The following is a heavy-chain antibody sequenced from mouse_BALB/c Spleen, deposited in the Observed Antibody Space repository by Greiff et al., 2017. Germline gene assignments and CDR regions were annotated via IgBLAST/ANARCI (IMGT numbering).Heavy chain of an antibody. Sequence: QVQLQQSGAELMKPGASVKISCKATGYTFSSYWIEWVKQRPGHGLEWIGEILPGSGSTNYNEKFKGKATFTADTSSNTAYMQLSSLTSEDSAVYYCARRYYYGSSSLYWYFDVWGAGTTVTVSS. D-gene: IGHD1-1*01. CDR2: ILPGSGST. J-gene: IGHJ1*01. CDR3: ARRYYYGSSSLYWYFDV. CDR1: GYTFSSYW. V-gene: IGHV1-9*01.